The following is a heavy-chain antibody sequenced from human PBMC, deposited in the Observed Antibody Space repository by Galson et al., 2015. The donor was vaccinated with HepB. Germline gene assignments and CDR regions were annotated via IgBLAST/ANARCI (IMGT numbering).Heavy chain of an antibody. V-gene: IGHV3-30*04. D-gene: IGHD3-10*01. J-gene: IGHJ4*02. CDR1: GFTFSSYG. CDR3: ARTRSRGIIGHSYYFDY. Sequence: SLRLSCAASGFTFSSYGMHWVRQAPGKGLEWVAGILYDGSNKQYADSVKGRLTISRDNSKNTLYLQMNSLRGVDTAVYYCARTRSRGIIGHSYYFDYWGQATLVTV. CDR2: ILYDGSNK.